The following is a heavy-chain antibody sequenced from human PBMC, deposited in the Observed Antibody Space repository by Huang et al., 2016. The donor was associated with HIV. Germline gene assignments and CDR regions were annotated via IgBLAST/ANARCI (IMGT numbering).Heavy chain of an antibody. CDR1: GCTFSKYA. V-gene: IGHV1-69*13. CDR2: IITRFGTP. J-gene: IGHJ4*02. D-gene: IGHD4-17*01. Sequence: QVQLVQSGAEVKTPGSSVKVSCKASGCTFSKYAISWVRQAPGQGREWNGGIITRFGTPNYERKVQGKVTSTADDSTSTTYVEVSSLRSEDTALYYCARGQLGSYGDYDVLYWGQGTLVTVSS. CDR3: ARGQLGSYGDYDVLY.